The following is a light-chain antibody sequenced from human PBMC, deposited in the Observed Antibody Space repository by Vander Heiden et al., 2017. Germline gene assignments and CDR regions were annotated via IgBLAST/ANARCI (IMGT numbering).Light chain of an antibody. V-gene: IGKV1-5*03. CDR3: QQENSFPMT. J-gene: IGKJ1*01. Sequence: DIQRSHSPSTLSASVGDRVTITCRASQSISSWLAWYQQKPGKAPKLLIYNASSLESGVPSRFSGSGSGTEFTLTISSLQPDDFATYYCQQENSFPMTFGQGTQVEIK. CDR2: NAS. CDR1: QSISSW.